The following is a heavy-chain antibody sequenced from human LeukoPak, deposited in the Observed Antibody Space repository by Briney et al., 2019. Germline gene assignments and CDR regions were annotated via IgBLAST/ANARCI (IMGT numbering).Heavy chain of an antibody. J-gene: IGHJ6*03. V-gene: IGHV4-39*01. CDR3: ARQVSDYFYYYIDV. Sequence: SEILSLTCSVSGGSISSSSYYWNWIRQPPGKGLEWVGSIYYSGTAYYNSSLKSRVTISEDTSKNRFSLMLTSVTAADTAVYYCARQVSDYFYYYIDVWGEGTTVIVSS. CDR2: IYYSGTA. CDR1: GGSISSSSYY.